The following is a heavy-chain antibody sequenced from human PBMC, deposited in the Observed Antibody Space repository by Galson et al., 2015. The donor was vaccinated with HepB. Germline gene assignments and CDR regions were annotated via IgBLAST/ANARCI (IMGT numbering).Heavy chain of an antibody. J-gene: IGHJ4*02. CDR3: AKGLDYGAAKLHDC. V-gene: IGHV4-61*03. CDR1: GDSVNSGHLY. Sequence: SETLSLTCTVSGDSVNSGHLYWSWIRQPPGKGLEWIGYISYSGNTNYNPSLKSRSSISVDTSKNHFSLRLTSVTAADTAVYYCAKGLDYGAAKLHDCWSQGTRVTVSS. CDR2: ISYSGNT. D-gene: IGHD4/OR15-4a*01.